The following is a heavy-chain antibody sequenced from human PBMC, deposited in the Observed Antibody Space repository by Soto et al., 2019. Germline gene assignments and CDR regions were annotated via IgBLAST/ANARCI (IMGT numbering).Heavy chain of an antibody. D-gene: IGHD3-10*01. CDR3: ARDGHGSGSYYNELQSVAEYFQH. CDR2: IIPILGIA. Sequence: SVKVSCKASGGTFSSYTISWVRQAPGQGLEWMGRIIPILGIANYAQKSQGRVTITADKSTSTAYMELSSLRSEDTAVYYCARDGHGSGSYYNELQSVAEYFQHWGQGTLVTVSS. V-gene: IGHV1-69*04. CDR1: GGTFSSYT. J-gene: IGHJ1*01.